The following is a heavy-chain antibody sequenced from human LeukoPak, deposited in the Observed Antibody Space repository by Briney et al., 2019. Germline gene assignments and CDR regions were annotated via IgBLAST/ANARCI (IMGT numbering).Heavy chain of an antibody. CDR1: GFSCSSYW. Sequence: GGSLRLSCSGSGFSCSSYWMSWVRQAPGKGLEWVAHINEDGSEKYYVDSVKGGFFISRDNAAKSLSLQMNRLRDADTAVYYCARVSVGAPAFDYWGQGSLVTAPS. CDR3: ARVSVGAPAFDY. D-gene: IGHD1-26*01. CDR2: INEDGSEK. V-gene: IGHV3-7*01. J-gene: IGHJ4*02.